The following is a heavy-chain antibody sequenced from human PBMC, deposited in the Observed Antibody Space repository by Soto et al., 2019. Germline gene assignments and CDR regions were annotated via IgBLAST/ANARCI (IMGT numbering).Heavy chain of an antibody. Sequence: ASVKVSCKASGYTFTSYARHWVRQAPGQRLEWMGWINAGNGNTKYSQKFQGRVTITRDTSASTAYMELSSLRSEDTAVYYCRYCSSTSCADAFDIWGQGTMVTVSS. CDR1: GYTFTSYA. J-gene: IGHJ3*02. D-gene: IGHD2-2*01. V-gene: IGHV1-3*01. CDR3: RYCSSTSCADAFDI. CDR2: INAGNGNT.